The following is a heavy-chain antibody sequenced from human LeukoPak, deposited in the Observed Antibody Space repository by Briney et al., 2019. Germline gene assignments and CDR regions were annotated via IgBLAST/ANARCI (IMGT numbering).Heavy chain of an antibody. CDR1: GGSISNGSYY. J-gene: IGHJ4*02. V-gene: IGHV4-61*02. D-gene: IGHD2-2*01. Sequence: PSETLSLTCTVSGGSISNGSYYWSWVRQPAGKELEWIGRVYTSGSANYHPSLRSRVTISLDTSKNQFSLKLSSVTAADTAVYYCARGRYCGSTSCFYFDFWGQGTLVTVSS. CDR2: VYTSGSA. CDR3: ARGRYCGSTSCFYFDF.